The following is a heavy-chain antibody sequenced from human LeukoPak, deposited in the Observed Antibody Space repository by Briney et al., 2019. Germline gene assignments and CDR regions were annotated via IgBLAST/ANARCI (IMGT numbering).Heavy chain of an antibody. Sequence: GGSLRLSCAASGLTFSNYGMSWVRQAPGKGLEWVSAISGSGGNTYYADSVKGRFTISRDNSKNTLYLQMNSLRAEDTAVYYCARRSGIAVAGAFDYWGQGTLVTVSS. CDR2: ISGSGGNT. CDR3: ARRSGIAVAGAFDY. V-gene: IGHV3-23*01. D-gene: IGHD6-19*01. CDR1: GLTFSNYG. J-gene: IGHJ4*02.